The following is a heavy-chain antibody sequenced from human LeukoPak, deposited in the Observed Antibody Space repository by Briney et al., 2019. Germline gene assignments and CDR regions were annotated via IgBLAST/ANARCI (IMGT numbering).Heavy chain of an antibody. V-gene: IGHV4-30-2*01. D-gene: IGHD6-19*01. J-gene: IGHJ4*02. CDR3: ARVGRYSSGWYYFDY. Sequence: SETLSLTCTVSGGSISSGGYYWRWIRQPPGKGLEWIGYIYHSGSTYYNPSLKSRVTISVARSKNQFSLKLSSVTAADTAVYYCARVGRYSSGWYYFDYWGQGTLVTVSS. CDR1: GGSISSGGYY. CDR2: IYHSGST.